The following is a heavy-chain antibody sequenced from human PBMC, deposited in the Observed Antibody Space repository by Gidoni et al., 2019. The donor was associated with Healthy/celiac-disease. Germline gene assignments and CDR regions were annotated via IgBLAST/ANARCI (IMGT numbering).Heavy chain of an antibody. Sequence: EVQLVESGGGWVQPGGSLRLSCAASGFTVSSNYMSWVRQAPGKGLEWVSVIYSGGSTYYADSVKGRFTISRDNSKNTLYLQMNSLRAEDTAVYYCARDREGDWFDPWGQGTLVTVSS. CDR1: GFTVSSNY. D-gene: IGHD1-26*01. CDR3: ARDREGDWFDP. CDR2: IYSGGST. V-gene: IGHV3-66*02. J-gene: IGHJ5*02.